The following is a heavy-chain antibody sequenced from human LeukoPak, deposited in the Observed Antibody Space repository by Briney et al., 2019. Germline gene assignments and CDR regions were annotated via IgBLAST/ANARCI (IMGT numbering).Heavy chain of an antibody. CDR3: AKISVTLTRDY. D-gene: IGHD6-19*01. CDR2: ITNSGGST. CDR1: GFTFNNYA. V-gene: IGHV3-23*01. J-gene: IGHJ4*02. Sequence: GGSLRLSCAASGFTFNNYAMTWVRQAPGKGLEWVSAITNSGGSTYYADSVKGRFTISRDNSKNTLFLQMSSLRADDTAVYYCAKISVTLTRDYWGQGTLVTVSS.